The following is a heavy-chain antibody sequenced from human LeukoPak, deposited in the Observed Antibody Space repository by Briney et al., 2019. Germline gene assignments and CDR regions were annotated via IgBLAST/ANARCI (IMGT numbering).Heavy chain of an antibody. CDR1: GFTFSDYY. CDR2: ISSSGSTI. D-gene: IGHD3-3*01. J-gene: IGHJ5*02. V-gene: IGHV3-11*01. CDR3: AKGGLRFLEWLRFDP. Sequence: LRLSCAASGFTFSDYYMSWIRQAPGKGLEWVSYISSSGSTIYYADSVKGRFTISRDNSKNTLYLQMNSLRAEDTAVYYCAKGGLRFLEWLRFDPWGQGTLVTVSS.